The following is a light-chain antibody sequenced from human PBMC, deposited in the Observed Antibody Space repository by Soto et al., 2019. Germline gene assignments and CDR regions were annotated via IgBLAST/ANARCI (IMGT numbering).Light chain of an antibody. V-gene: IGKV1-5*01. J-gene: IGKJ1*01. CDR3: QQYHSYSRT. CDR2: DAS. Sequence: DIPMTQSPSTLSASVGDRVTITCRASQSISGWLAWYQQKPGKAPNLLIYDASTLESGVPSRFSGSGSGTEFTLTISSLQPDDSATYYCQQYHSYSRTFGQGTKVEIK. CDR1: QSISGW.